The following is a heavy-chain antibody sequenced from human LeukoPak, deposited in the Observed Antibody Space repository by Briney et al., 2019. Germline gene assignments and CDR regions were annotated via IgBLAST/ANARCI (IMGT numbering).Heavy chain of an antibody. J-gene: IGHJ3*02. CDR3: ARSQWLRFDAFDI. V-gene: IGHV3-21*01. Sequence: GGSLRLSCAASGFTFTTYTMNWVRQAPGKGLEWVSSISSTSSYIYYADSLKGRFTISRDNARNSLYLHMNSLRAEDTAVYFCARSQWLRFDAFDIWGQGTMVTVSS. CDR2: ISSTSSYI. CDR1: GFTFTTYT. D-gene: IGHD5-12*01.